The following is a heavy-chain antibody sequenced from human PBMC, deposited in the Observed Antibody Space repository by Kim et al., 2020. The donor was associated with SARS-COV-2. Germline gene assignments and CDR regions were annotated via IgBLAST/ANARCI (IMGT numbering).Heavy chain of an antibody. J-gene: IGHJ4*02. D-gene: IGHD4-17*01. CDR3: ARAYGDYADYYFDY. Sequence: VDSVKGRFTISRDNSKNPLYLQMNSLRAEDTAVYYCARAYGDYADYYFDYWGQGTLVTVSS. V-gene: IGHV3-30*01.